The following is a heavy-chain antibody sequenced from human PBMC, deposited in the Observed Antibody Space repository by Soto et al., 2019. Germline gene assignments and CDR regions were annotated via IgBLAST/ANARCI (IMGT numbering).Heavy chain of an antibody. CDR1: GFTFSNYA. Sequence: VQLLESGGGLVQPGGSLRLSCAASGFTFSNYAMSWVRQAPGKGLAWVSAISPDGSSTNYADSVRGRFTISRDNAKNTLYMQMNSLRAEDTAIYYCARSPGGYYIDWGQGTMVTVS. CDR3: ARSPGGYYID. CDR2: ISPDGSST. D-gene: IGHD1-26*01. V-gene: IGHV3-23*01. J-gene: IGHJ3*01.